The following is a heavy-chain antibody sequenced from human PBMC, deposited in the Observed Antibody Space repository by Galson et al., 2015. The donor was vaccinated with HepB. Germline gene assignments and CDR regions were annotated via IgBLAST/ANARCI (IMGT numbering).Heavy chain of an antibody. CDR3: ARMTDSSGWSGAFDI. V-gene: IGHV3-33*08. J-gene: IGHJ3*02. CDR2: IWYDGSNK. CDR1: GFTFSSYG. Sequence: LRLSCAASGFTFSSYGMHWVRQAPGKGLEWVAVIWYDGSNKYYADSVKGRFTISRDNSKNTLYLQMNSLRAEDTAVYYCARMTDSSGWSGAFDIWGQGTMVTVSS. D-gene: IGHD6-19*01.